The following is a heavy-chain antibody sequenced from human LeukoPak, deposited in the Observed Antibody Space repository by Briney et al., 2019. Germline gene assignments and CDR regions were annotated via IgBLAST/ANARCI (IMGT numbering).Heavy chain of an antibody. CDR2: ITTTGGTS. D-gene: IGHD3-10*01. CDR1: GFTFGDHG. V-gene: IGHV3-23*01. Sequence: PGGSLRLSCAASGFTFGDHGMSWVRQAPGKGLEWVSSITTTGGTSFYADSVKGRFTISRDNSDNMLYMILSSLRAGDTATYYCARPEYGSGYYLDYCGQGNTVTVSS. CDR3: ARPEYGSGYYLDY. J-gene: IGHJ4*02.